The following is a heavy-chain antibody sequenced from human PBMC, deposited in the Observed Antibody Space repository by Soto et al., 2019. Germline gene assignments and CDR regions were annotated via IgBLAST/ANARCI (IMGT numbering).Heavy chain of an antibody. V-gene: IGHV3-23*01. D-gene: IGHD3-22*01. J-gene: IGHJ4*02. Sequence: GGSLRLSCAASGFTFSSYAMSWVRQAPGKGLEWVSAISGSGGSTYYADSVKGRFTISRDNSKNTLYLQMNSLRAEDTAVYYCAKDFMVDTMIVVVTYFDYWGQGPLVTVSS. CDR2: ISGSGGST. CDR1: GFTFSSYA. CDR3: AKDFMVDTMIVVVTYFDY.